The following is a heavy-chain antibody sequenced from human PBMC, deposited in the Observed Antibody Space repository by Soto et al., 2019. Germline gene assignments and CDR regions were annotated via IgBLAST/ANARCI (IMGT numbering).Heavy chain of an antibody. CDR1: GGSFSGYY. CDR3: ARLSLWFGEQINDY. J-gene: IGHJ4*02. CDR2: INHSGST. Sequence: QVQLQQWGAGLLKPSETLSLTCAVYGGSFSGYYWSWIRQPPGKGLEWIGEINHSGSTNYNPSLKSRVTISVDTSKNQVSLKLSSVTAADTAVYYCARLSLWFGEQINDYWGQGTLVTVSS. V-gene: IGHV4-34*01. D-gene: IGHD3-10*01.